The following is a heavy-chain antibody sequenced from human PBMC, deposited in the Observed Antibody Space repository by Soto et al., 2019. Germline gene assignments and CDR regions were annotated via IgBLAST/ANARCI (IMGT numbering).Heavy chain of an antibody. CDR1: GGTFSSYT. D-gene: IGHD2-15*01. J-gene: IGHJ4*02. CDR3: ARDGGDCSGGSCYLFDY. Sequence: QVQLVQSGAEVKKPGSSVKVSCKASGGTFSSYTISWVRQAPGQGLEWMGRIIPILGIANYAQKFQGRVTITADKSTSTAYMELSSLRSEDTAVYYCARDGGDCSGGSCYLFDYWGQGTLVTVSS. CDR2: IIPILGIA. V-gene: IGHV1-69*08.